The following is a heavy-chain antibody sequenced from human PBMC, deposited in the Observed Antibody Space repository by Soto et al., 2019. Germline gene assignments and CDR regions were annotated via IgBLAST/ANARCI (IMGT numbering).Heavy chain of an antibody. Sequence: LRLSCAASGFTFGGSAMHWVRQASGKGLEWVGHIRSKTNSYATAYAESVKGRFTISRDDSMNTAYLQMNSLKTEDTAVYFCTRQTDAVQWLVVPTDYNFDYWGQGTLVTSPQ. CDR2: IRSKTNSYAT. V-gene: IGHV3-73*01. CDR3: TRQTDAVQWLVVPTDYNFDY. J-gene: IGHJ4*02. D-gene: IGHD6-19*01. CDR1: GFTFGGSA.